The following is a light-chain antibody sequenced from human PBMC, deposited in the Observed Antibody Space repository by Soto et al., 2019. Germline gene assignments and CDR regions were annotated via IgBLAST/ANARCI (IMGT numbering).Light chain of an antibody. CDR3: HQYNDWPFT. Sequence: ETVMTQSPVTLSVSQGERSTLSCRSSLSVTNNYLAWYQQKPGQAPRLLVYGASPRATGVPARFSGSGSGTEFTLTISSLQSEDFAVYYCHQYNDWPFTFGGGTKVDIK. V-gene: IGKV3-15*01. CDR1: LSVTNN. J-gene: IGKJ4*01. CDR2: GAS.